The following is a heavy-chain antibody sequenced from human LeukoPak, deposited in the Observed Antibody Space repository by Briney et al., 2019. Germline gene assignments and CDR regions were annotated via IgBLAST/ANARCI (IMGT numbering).Heavy chain of an antibody. CDR2: IVADSGGT. D-gene: IGHD2-8*01. Sequence: ASVKVSCKASGDTFTDYYIYWVRQAPGQGLEWMGWIVADSGGTNYAQKFQGRVTMTRDTSISTAYMELSRLRSDDTAVYYCARVSGTSYFNNGGPWGQGSLVTVSS. CDR1: GDTFTDYY. V-gene: IGHV1-2*02. CDR3: ARVSGTSYFNNGGP. J-gene: IGHJ5*02.